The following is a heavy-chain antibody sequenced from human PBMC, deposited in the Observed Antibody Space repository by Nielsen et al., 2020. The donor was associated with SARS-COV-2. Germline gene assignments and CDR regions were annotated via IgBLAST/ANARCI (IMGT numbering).Heavy chain of an antibody. V-gene: IGHV4-59*13. CDR1: GGSITTYY. CDR3: ARDDDNWGSLAY. Sequence: SKTLSLTCAVSGGSITTYYWHWIRQSPGKGREWIGYFFYSGNTNYNPSLKSRVTISVDTSKNQFSLKLSSVTAADTAVYYCARDDDNWGSLAYWGQGTLVTVSS. CDR2: FFYSGNT. D-gene: IGHD7-27*01. J-gene: IGHJ4*02.